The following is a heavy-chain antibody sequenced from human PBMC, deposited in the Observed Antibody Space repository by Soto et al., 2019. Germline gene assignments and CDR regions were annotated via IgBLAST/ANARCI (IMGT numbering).Heavy chain of an antibody. D-gene: IGHD5-12*01. V-gene: IGHV3-74*01. CDR1: GFIFSSYW. CDR2: IKGDGSET. Sequence: VGSLRLSCAASGFIFSSYWMHWVRQAPGKGLVWVSRIKGDGSETNYADSVKGRFTISRDNAKNTLYLQLNSLRAEDTAVYYCLRGNSGYGNFDYWGQGTRVTVSS. J-gene: IGHJ4*02. CDR3: LRGNSGYGNFDY.